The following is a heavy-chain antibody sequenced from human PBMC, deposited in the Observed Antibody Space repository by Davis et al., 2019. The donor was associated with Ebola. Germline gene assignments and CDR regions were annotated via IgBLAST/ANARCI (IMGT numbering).Heavy chain of an antibody. CDR3: ARDILTLHGMDV. CDR2: MNPNSGNT. V-gene: IGHV1-8*01. CDR1: GYTFTSYD. Sequence: AASVKVSCKASGYTFTSYDINWVRQATGQGLEWMGWMNPNSGNTGYAQKFQGRVTMTRNTSISTAYMELRSLRSDDTAVYYCARDILTLHGMDVWGKGTTVTVSS. D-gene: IGHD3-9*01. J-gene: IGHJ6*04.